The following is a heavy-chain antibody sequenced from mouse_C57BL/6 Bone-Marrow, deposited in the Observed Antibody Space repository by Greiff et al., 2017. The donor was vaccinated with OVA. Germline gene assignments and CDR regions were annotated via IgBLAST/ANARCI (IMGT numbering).Heavy chain of an antibody. CDR3: ARPREYDGDWVAY. Sequence: QVQLQQSGAELVKPGASVKMSCKASGYTFTTYPIEWMKQSPGKSLEWIGSFHPYNDDTKYNEKFKGKATLTVDKSSSTVYMELSRLTSDDSAVYYCARPREYDGDWVAYWGQGTLITGSA. CDR1: GYTFTTYP. CDR2: FHPYNDDT. V-gene: IGHV1-47*01. J-gene: IGHJ3*01. D-gene: IGHD2-14*01.